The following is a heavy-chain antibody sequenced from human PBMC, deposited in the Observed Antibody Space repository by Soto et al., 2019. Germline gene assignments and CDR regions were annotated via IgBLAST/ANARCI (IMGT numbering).Heavy chain of an antibody. Sequence: QVQLVQSGAEVKKPGSSVKVSCKASGGTFSSYAISWVRQAPGQGLEWMGGIIPISGTANYAQKFQGRVTITADESTSTAYMEMSSLRSEDTAVYYCARSQGSSPILEIYYYYYYGMDVWGQGTTVTVSS. CDR2: IIPISGTA. V-gene: IGHV1-69*01. CDR1: GGTFSSYA. CDR3: ARSQGSSPILEIYYYYYYGMDV. J-gene: IGHJ6*02. D-gene: IGHD2-2*01.